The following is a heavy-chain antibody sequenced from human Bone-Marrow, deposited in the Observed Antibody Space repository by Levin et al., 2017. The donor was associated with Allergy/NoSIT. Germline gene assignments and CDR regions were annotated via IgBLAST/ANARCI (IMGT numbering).Heavy chain of an antibody. Sequence: VASVKVSCKVSGYSVTELAMHWVRQVPGKGLEWMGGFDPEDGETIYARKFQGRVTMTEDGSSDTAYMELSSLISEDSAIYYCAAPSIDTLTDFWGDGFDHWGQGTLVTVSS. V-gene: IGHV1-24*01. CDR1: GYSVTELA. CDR3: AAPSIDTLTDFWGDGFDH. J-gene: IGHJ4*02. CDR2: FDPEDGET. D-gene: IGHD3-9*01.